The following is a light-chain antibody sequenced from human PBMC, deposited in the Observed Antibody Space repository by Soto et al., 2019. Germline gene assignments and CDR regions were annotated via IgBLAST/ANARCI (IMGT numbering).Light chain of an antibody. J-gene: IGKJ1*01. CDR1: QSLVYSDGDTY. CDR2: HVS. CDR3: VQATHFPWT. Sequence: DVVMTQSPLSLPVTLGQPASISCRSSQSLVYSDGDTYLNWFQQRPGQSPRRLIYHVSSRFSGIPDTFSGSGGGRRFTLRISRVEAEDVGVYYCVQATHFPWTFGQGTRVE. V-gene: IGKV2-30*01.